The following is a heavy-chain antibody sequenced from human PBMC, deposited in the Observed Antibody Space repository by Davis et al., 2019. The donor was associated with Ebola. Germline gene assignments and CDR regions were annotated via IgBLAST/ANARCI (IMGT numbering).Heavy chain of an antibody. CDR1: GGSISSYY. D-gene: IGHD4/OR15-4a*01. V-gene: IGHV4-4*07. CDR2: IYTSGST. CDR3: ARGAGTSNGNAFDI. Sequence: PSETLSLTCTVSGGSISSYYWSWIRQPAGKGLEWIGRIYTSGSTNYNPSLKSRVTMSVDTSKNQFALKLSSVTAADTAVYYWARGAGTSNGNAFDIWGQGTMVTVSS. J-gene: IGHJ3*02.